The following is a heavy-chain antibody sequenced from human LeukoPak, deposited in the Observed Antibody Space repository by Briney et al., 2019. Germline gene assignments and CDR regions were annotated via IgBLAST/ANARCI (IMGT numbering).Heavy chain of an antibody. J-gene: IGHJ4*02. D-gene: IGHD5-12*01. CDR3: ARGRSGYDSVSIDY. Sequence: SQTLSLTCTVSGGSISSGSYYWCWIRQPAGKGLEWIGRIYTSGSTNYNPSLKSRVTISVDTSKNQFSLKLSSVTAADTAVDYCARGRSGYDSVSIDYWGQGTLVTVSS. V-gene: IGHV4-61*02. CDR2: IYTSGST. CDR1: GGSISSGSYY.